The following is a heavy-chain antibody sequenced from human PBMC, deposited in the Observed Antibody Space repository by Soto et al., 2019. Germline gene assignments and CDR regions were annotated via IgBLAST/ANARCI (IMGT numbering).Heavy chain of an antibody. Sequence: SETLSLTCTVSGGSILNGGHYWTWIRQHPGKGLEWIGKIFFSGNTHYNPALKSRLTFSVDTTKNQFSLKLTSVTAADTAIYYCATETYGGILDFWGPGTLVTVSS. CDR3: ATETYGGILDF. CDR2: IFFSGNT. D-gene: IGHD4-17*01. V-gene: IGHV4-31*03. J-gene: IGHJ4*02. CDR1: GGSILNGGHY.